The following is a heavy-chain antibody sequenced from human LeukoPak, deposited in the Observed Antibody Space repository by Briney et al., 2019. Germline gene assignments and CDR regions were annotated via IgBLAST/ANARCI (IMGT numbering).Heavy chain of an antibody. CDR1: GGSISSYY. CDR3: ARQLANYYGMDV. V-gene: IGHV4-59*08. Sequence: SETLSLTCTVSGGSISSYYWSWIRQPPGKGLEWIGYIYYSGSTNYNPSLKSRVTISVDTSKNQFSLKLSSVTAADTAVYYCARQLANYYGMDVWGQGTTVTVSS. D-gene: IGHD6-13*01. J-gene: IGHJ6*02. CDR2: IYYSGST.